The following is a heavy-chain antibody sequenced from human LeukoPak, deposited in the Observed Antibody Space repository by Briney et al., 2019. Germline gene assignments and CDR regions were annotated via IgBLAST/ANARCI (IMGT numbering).Heavy chain of an antibody. CDR2: IRYDGSNK. J-gene: IGHJ4*02. V-gene: IGHV3-30*02. D-gene: IGHD6-13*01. CDR3: AKDPSIAAAGFDY. CDR1: GFTFSSYG. Sequence: GGSLRLSCAASGFTFSSYGMHWVRQAPGKGLEWVAFIRYDGSNKYYADSVKGRFTISRDNSKNTLYLQMNSLRAEDTAVYYCAKDPSIAAAGFDYWGQGTLVTVSS.